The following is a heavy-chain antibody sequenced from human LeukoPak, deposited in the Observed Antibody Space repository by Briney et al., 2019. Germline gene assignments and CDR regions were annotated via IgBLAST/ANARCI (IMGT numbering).Heavy chain of an antibody. Sequence: GGSLRLSCAPSGVSLSNYALDWVRQAPGKGLEWVAAISYDGSKTYYTDSVKGRFTISRDDPSDTLSLQMDSLRAEDTALYYCATSTTVAGTFWFDPRGQGTLVIVSS. CDR2: ISYDGSKT. CDR3: ATSTTVAGTFWFDP. CDR1: GVSLSNYA. J-gene: IGHJ5*02. V-gene: IGHV3-30*04. D-gene: IGHD6-19*01.